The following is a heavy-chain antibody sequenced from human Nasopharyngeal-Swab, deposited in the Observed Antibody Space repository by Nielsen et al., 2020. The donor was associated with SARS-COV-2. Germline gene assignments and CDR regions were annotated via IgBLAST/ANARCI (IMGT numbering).Heavy chain of an antibody. V-gene: IGHV3-53*01. CDR3: ARGVGVDDFWSGRFDY. J-gene: IGHJ4*02. CDR1: GFTVSGNF. CDR2: IYSAGQT. D-gene: IGHD3-3*01. Sequence: GESLNISCAASGFTVSGNFMTWVRQAPGTGLEWVSVIYSAGQTNYADSVKGRFTISRDNSKNTLYLQMNSLRAEDTAVYYCARGVGVDDFWSGRFDYWGQGTLVTVSS.